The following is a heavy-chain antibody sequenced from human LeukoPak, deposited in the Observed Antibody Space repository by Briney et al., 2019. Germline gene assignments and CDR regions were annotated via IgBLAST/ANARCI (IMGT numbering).Heavy chain of an antibody. D-gene: IGHD4-17*01. CDR1: RYSFTSYW. CDR3: AGTTVTTGDFDY. CDR2: IYPGDSDT. Sequence: GESLQISCHGSRYSFTSYWIGWVRQMPGKGLEWMGIIYPGDSDTRYSPSFQGQVTISADKSISTAYLQWSSLKASDTAMYYCAGTTVTTGDFDYWGQGTLVTVSS. J-gene: IGHJ4*02. V-gene: IGHV5-51*01.